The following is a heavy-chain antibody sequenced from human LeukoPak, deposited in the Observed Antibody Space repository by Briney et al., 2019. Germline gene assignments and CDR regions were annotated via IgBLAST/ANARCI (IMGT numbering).Heavy chain of an antibody. D-gene: IGHD5-12*01. CDR3: AREGDSGYVELDS. CDR1: GFTFSSYS. V-gene: IGHV3-21*01. Sequence: GGSLRLSCVVSGFTFSSYSMNWVRQAPGKGLEWVSCISSSSRYIYYADSVKGRFTISRDNAKNSLNLQMNSLRAEDTAVYYCAREGDSGYVELDSWGQETLVTVSS. CDR2: ISSSSRYI. J-gene: IGHJ4*02.